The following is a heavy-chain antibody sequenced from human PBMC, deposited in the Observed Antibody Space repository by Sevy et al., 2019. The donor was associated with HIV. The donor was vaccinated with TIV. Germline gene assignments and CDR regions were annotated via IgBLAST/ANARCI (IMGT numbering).Heavy chain of an antibody. J-gene: IGHJ4*02. CDR2: AYHSGRA. CDR3: ARFNWAFDY. V-gene: IGHV4-38-2*01. CDR1: GYAISSDYY. Sequence: SETLSLTCAVSGYAISSDYYWAWIWQPPGKGLEWIGSAYHSGRAYSPSLKSRATISLDPSKNQISLKLSSVTAADTAVYYCARFNWAFDYWGQGTLVTVSS. D-gene: IGHD7-27*01.